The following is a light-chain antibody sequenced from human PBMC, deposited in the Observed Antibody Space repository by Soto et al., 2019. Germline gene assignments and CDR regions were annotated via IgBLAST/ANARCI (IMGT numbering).Light chain of an antibody. CDR1: SSNIGNNA. V-gene: IGLV1-36*01. CDR2: YDD. Sequence: QSVLTQPPSVSEAPRQRVTISCSGSSSNIGNNAVNWYQQLPGKAPKLLMYYDDLRPSGVSDRFTGSKSGTSASLAISGLQSEDEADYYCAAWDDSLNGYVFGPGTKVTVL. J-gene: IGLJ1*01. CDR3: AAWDDSLNGYV.